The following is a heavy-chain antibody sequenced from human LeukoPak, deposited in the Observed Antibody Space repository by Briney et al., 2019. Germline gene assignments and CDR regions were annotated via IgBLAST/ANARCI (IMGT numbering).Heavy chain of an antibody. D-gene: IGHD5-24*01. Sequence: SETLSLTCTVSGGSISNSYRSWIRQPPGKGLEWIGFFHDSESTNYNPSLKSRVSISLDTSKNQVSLWLSSVTAADTAVYFSARHRAEMATITDDTFDMWGQGTMVTVSS. CDR3: ARHRAEMATITDDTFDM. CDR2: FHDSEST. V-gene: IGHV4-59*08. J-gene: IGHJ3*02. CDR1: GGSISNSY.